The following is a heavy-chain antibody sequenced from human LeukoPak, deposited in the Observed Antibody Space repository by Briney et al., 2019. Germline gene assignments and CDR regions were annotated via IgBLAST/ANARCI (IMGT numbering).Heavy chain of an antibody. J-gene: IGHJ6*02. D-gene: IGHD1/OR15-1a*01. CDR2: INPNSGGT. CDR3: GRIAINANNGMGV. V-gene: IGHV1-2*02. CDR1: GYTFTGYY. Sequence: GASVKVSCKASGYTFTGYYMHWVRQAPGQGLEWMGWINPNSGGTNYAQKFQGRVTMTRDTSISTAYMELSRLRSDDTAVYYCGRIAINANNGMGVWGQGTTVTVSS.